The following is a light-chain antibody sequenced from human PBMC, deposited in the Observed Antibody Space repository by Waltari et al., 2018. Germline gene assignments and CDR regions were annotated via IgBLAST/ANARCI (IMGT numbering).Light chain of an antibody. V-gene: IGKV3-15*01. CDR3: QQYNNWPPWT. Sequence: EIVMTQSPAILSLSPGEGATLSCRASQSVNINVAWYQQQPGQGPRLLIYGASTSATAIPARFSGSGSGTDFTLTISSLQSEDFAVYYCQQYNNWPPWTFGQGTKVEIK. CDR1: QSVNIN. J-gene: IGKJ1*01. CDR2: GAS.